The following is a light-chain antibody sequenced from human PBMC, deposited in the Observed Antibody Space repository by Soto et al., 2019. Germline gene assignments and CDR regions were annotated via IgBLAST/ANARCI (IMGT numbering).Light chain of an antibody. Sequence: DIVLTQSPLFLPVTPGEPASLSCRSSQSLLGSGGHNYLDWYVQKPGQSPQFVIFLGSHRPSGVPARFSGSGSGTDFTLKISRVEAEDVGVYFCMQALQTPRTFGQGTRVEI. CDR2: LGS. CDR1: QSLLGSGGHNY. CDR3: MQALQTPRT. J-gene: IGKJ1*01. V-gene: IGKV2-28*01.